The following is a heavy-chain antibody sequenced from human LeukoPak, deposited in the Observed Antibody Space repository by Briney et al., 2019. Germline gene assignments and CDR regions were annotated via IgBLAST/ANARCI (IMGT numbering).Heavy chain of an antibody. J-gene: IGHJ4*02. CDR2: IHPNSGAT. V-gene: IGHV1-2*02. CDR3: ARDMGRYSGYDYDY. Sequence: ASVKVSCKTPGYTFTDYYLHRVRQAPGQGLEWVGWIHPNSGATHYARKFQGRLTMTRDTSISTVYMELTRLRSDDTAVYYCARDMGRYSGYDYDYWGQGTLVTASS. CDR1: GYTFTDYY. D-gene: IGHD5-12*01.